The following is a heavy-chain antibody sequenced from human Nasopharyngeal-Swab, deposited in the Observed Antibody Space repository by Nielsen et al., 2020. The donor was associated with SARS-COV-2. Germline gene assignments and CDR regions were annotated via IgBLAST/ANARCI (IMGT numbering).Heavy chain of an antibody. Sequence: GESLKISCAASGFTFSNYDMHWVRQAPGKGLEWVAVISYDGSNKYYADSVKGRFTISRDNSKNTLYLQMNSLRAEDTAVYYCAKGGGTTGTVGLDIWGQGTMVTVSS. CDR2: ISYDGSNK. D-gene: IGHD1-1*01. CDR1: GFTFSNYD. CDR3: AKGGGTTGTVGLDI. J-gene: IGHJ3*02. V-gene: IGHV3-30*18.